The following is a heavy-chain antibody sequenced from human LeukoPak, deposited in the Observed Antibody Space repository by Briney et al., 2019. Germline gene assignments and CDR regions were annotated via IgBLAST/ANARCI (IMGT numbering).Heavy chain of an antibody. CDR3: ARHEYSSSYRFDY. CDR1: GGSLSSSSHY. CDR2: IYYSGST. J-gene: IGHJ4*02. Sequence: PSETLSLTCTVSGGSLSSSSHYWGWIRQPPGKGLEWIGSIYYSGSTYYNPSLKSRVTISVDTSKNQFSLKLSSVTAADTAVYYCARHEYSSSYRFDYWGQGTLVTVSS. D-gene: IGHD6-6*01. V-gene: IGHV4-39*01.